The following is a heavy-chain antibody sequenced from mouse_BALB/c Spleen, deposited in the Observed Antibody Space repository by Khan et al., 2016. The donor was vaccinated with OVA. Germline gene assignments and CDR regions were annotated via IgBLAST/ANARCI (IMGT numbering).Heavy chain of an antibody. CDR1: GYTFTSYV. V-gene: IGHV1S136*01. D-gene: IGHD2-14*01. Sequence: VQLQQSGPELVKPGASVKMSCKASGYTFTSYVMHWLRQKPGQGLEWIGYIYPYNDDTKYNEKFKGKATLTSDKSSSTAYMELGSLSSEYSAVYYCANSYRYVVYFDYLGQGTSLTVSS. J-gene: IGHJ2*02. CDR2: IYPYNDDT. CDR3: ANSYRYVVYFDY.